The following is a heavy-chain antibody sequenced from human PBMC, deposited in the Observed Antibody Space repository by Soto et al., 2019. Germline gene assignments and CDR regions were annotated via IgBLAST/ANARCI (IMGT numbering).Heavy chain of an antibody. D-gene: IGHD3-10*01. CDR1: GFTFSSYA. Sequence: GGSLRLSCAASGFTFSSYAMSWVRQAPGKGLEWVSAISGSGGSTYYADSVKGRFTISRDNSKNTLYLQMNSLRAEDTAVYYCSGSYYKSDFDYWGQGTLVTVSS. J-gene: IGHJ4*02. CDR2: ISGSGGST. CDR3: SGSYYKSDFDY. V-gene: IGHV3-23*01.